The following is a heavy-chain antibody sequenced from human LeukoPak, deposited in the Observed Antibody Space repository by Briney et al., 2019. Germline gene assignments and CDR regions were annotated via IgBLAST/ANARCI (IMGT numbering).Heavy chain of an antibody. CDR1: GFTVSSHS. V-gene: IGHV3-53*01. CDR3: ARADSNGWSNY. Sequence: GGSLRLSCAASGFTVSSHSMSWVRQAPGKGLEWVSVIYSAGFTYYADSVKGRFAISRDNSKNTLYLQMNSLRAEDTALYHCARADSNGWSNYWGQGTLVTVPS. J-gene: IGHJ4*02. D-gene: IGHD6-19*01. CDR2: IYSAGFT.